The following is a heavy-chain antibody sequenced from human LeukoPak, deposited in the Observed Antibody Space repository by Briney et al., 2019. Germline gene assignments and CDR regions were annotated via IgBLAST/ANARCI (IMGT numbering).Heavy chain of an antibody. D-gene: IGHD5-12*01. CDR3: ARRGGYSGYGPFDY. CDR1: GVSISSSNSY. J-gene: IGHJ4*02. Sequence: PSETLSLTCAVSGVSISSSNSYWGWIRQPPGKGLEWIGSIYYSGSTYYNPSLKSRVTISVDTSKNQLSLKLSSVTAADTAVYYCARRGGYSGYGPFDYWGQGTLVTVSS. V-gene: IGHV4-39*01. CDR2: IYYSGST.